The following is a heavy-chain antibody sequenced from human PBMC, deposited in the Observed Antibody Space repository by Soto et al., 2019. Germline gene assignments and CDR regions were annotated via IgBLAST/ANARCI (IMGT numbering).Heavy chain of an antibody. V-gene: IGHV4-30-4*01. CDR1: SGSISSSDYY. CDR3: ARFSTLGKDYGVDV. CDR2: INYSGRT. J-gene: IGHJ6*02. D-gene: IGHD3-3*02. Sequence: SETLSLTCSVSSGSISSSDYYWSLIRQPPGKGLEWIGYINYSGRTYYKPSLKSRVSISLDTSKNQFSLRLTSVTAADTAVYFCARFSTLGKDYGVDVWGQRTTVTVSS.